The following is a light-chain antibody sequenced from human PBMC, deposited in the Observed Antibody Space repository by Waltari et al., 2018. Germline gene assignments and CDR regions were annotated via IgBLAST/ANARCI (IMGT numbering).Light chain of an antibody. V-gene: IGKV3-20*01. CDR3: QQYGSSPLT. CDR2: GAS. Sequence: EIVLTQSPGTLSLSPGERATLSCRASQSVSSSYLAWYQQKPGQAPRLLIYGASSRAIGIPDRFSGSGSGTDFTLTISRLEPEDFAVYYCQQYGSSPLTFGGGTKVEIE. CDR1: QSVSSSY. J-gene: IGKJ4*01.